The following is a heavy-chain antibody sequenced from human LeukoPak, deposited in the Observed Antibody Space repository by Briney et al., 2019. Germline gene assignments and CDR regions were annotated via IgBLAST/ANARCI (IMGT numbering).Heavy chain of an antibody. V-gene: IGHV1-69*04. CDR1: GGTFSSYA. D-gene: IGHD4-11*01. Sequence: GASVKVSCKASGGTFSSYAISWVRQAPGQGLEWMGRIIPIFGIANYAQKFQGRVTITADKSTSTAYVELSSLRSEDTAVYYCAGGIPLTGADYNDAFDIWGQGTMVTVCS. J-gene: IGHJ3*02. CDR3: AGGIPLTGADYNDAFDI. CDR2: IIPIFGIA.